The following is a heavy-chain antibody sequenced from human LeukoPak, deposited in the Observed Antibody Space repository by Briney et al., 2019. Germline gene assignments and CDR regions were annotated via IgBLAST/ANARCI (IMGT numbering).Heavy chain of an antibody. CDR2: ISGSGGST. Sequence: GGSLRLSCAASGFTFSSYAMSWVRQAPGKGLEWVSAISGSGGSTYYADSVKGRYTISRDNSKNTLYLQMNSLRAEDTAEYYCAKNYYASGSYRDWFDPWGQRTLVTVSS. D-gene: IGHD3-10*01. CDR3: AKNYYASGSYRDWFDP. V-gene: IGHV3-23*01. J-gene: IGHJ5*02. CDR1: GFTFSSYA.